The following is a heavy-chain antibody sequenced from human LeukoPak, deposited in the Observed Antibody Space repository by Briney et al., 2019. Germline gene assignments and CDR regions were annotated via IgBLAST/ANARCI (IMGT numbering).Heavy chain of an antibody. CDR1: GGSISSSY. J-gene: IGHJ4*02. CDR2: IYYSGST. V-gene: IGHV4-59*08. CDR3: ARRRYGSSGYLDY. D-gene: IGHD3-22*01. Sequence: SETLSLTCTVSGGSISSSYWSWIRQPPGKGLEWIGYIYYSGSTNYNPSLKSRVTISVDTSKNQFSLKLSSVTAADTAVYYCARRRYGSSGYLDYWGQGTLVTVSS.